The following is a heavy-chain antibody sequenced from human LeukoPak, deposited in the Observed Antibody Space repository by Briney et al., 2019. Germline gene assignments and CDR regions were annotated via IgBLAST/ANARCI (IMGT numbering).Heavy chain of an antibody. CDR3: AREVGYYDSSGYYYLYYYGMDV. CDR2: INHSGST. CDR1: GGSFSGYY. J-gene: IGHJ6*02. Sequence: NPSETLSLTCAVYGGSFSGYYWSWIRQPPGKGLEWIGEINHSGSTNYNPSLKSRVTISVDTSKNQFSLKLSSVTAADTAVYYCAREVGYYDSSGYYYLYYYGMDVWGQGTLVTVSS. D-gene: IGHD3-22*01. V-gene: IGHV4-34*01.